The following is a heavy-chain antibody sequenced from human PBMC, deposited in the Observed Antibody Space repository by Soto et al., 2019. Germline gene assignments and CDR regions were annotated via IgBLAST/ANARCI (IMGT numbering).Heavy chain of an antibody. V-gene: IGHV5-51*01. Sequence: GESLKISCQASGYTFDTSWIGWVRQLPGKGLDWVGIIFPRTSDTRYGASFQGQVTISADTSVSTAYLQWSTLKASDTAMYYCVTGNYGYADGWGMGTLVTVAS. CDR2: IFPRTSDT. CDR3: VTGNYGYADG. CDR1: GYTFDTSW. J-gene: IGHJ1*01. D-gene: IGHD3-16*01.